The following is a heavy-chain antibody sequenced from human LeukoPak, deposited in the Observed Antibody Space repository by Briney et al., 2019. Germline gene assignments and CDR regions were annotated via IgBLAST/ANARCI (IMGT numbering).Heavy chain of an antibody. Sequence: PGGSLRLSCAASGFTFSNYAMSWVRQAPGKGLEWVSAIRRSGGSTYYADSVKGRFTVSRDNSKNTLYLQMNSLRAEDTAVYYCAKDRGRVGAALELDYWGKGTLVTVFS. D-gene: IGHD2-15*01. CDR3: AKDRGRVGAALELDY. CDR2: IRRSGGST. CDR1: GFTFSNYA. V-gene: IGHV3-23*01. J-gene: IGHJ4*02.